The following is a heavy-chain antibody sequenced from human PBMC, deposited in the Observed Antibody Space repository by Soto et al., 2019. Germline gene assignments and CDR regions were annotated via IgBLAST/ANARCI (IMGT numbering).Heavy chain of an antibody. CDR1: GFTFSSYA. D-gene: IGHD3-16*02. V-gene: IGHV3-23*01. Sequence: GGSLRLSCAASGFTFSSYAMNWVRQAPGKGLDWVSATSGSGGSTYYADSVKGRFTISRDNSKNTLYLQMNSLRAEDTAVYYCAKDPVWGGYRSTDYFDYWGQGTLVTVSS. CDR2: TSGSGGST. CDR3: AKDPVWGGYRSTDYFDY. J-gene: IGHJ4*02.